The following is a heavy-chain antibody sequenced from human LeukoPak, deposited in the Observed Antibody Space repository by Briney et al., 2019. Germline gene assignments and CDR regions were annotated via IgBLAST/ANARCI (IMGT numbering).Heavy chain of an antibody. Sequence: GGSLRLSWAASGFTVSSNYMSWVRQAPGKGLEWVSVIYSGGSTYYADSVKGRFTISRDNSKNTLYLQMNSLRAEDTAVYYCASKGCTGGNCKHYFDYWGQGTLVTVAS. D-gene: IGHD2-8*02. V-gene: IGHV3-53*01. CDR2: IYSGGST. CDR1: GFTVSSNY. CDR3: ASKGCTGGNCKHYFDY. J-gene: IGHJ4*02.